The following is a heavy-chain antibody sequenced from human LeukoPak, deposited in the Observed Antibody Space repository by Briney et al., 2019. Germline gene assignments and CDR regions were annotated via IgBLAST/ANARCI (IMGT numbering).Heavy chain of an antibody. CDR1: GYNLTNYA. CDR2: ISAYIGNP. CDR3: ASSSRHDYGDGFDI. D-gene: IGHD4/OR15-4a*01. Sequence: GASVKVSCKASGYNLTNYAINWVRQAPGQGLEWMGWISAYIGNPVHAQKFQGRVTMTTDTLTTTAYMELTSLRPDDTAMYYCASSSRHDYGDGFDIWGQGTMVTVSS. V-gene: IGHV1-18*01. J-gene: IGHJ3*02.